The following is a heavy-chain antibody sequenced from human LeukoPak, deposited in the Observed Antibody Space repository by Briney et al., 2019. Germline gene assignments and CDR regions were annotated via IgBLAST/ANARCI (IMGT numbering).Heavy chain of an antibody. Sequence: TGGSLRLSCAASGFTFSSYAMSWVRQAPGKGLEWVSAISGSGGSTYYADSVKGRFTISRDNSKNTLYLQMNSLRAEDTAVYYCARDMAVSRSAFDIWGQGTMVTVSS. CDR3: ARDMAVSRSAFDI. D-gene: IGHD3-10*01. CDR1: GFTFSSYA. J-gene: IGHJ3*02. V-gene: IGHV3-23*01. CDR2: ISGSGGST.